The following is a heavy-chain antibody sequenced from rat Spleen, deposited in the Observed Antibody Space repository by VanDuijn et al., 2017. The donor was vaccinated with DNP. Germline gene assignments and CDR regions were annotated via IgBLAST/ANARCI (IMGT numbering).Heavy chain of an antibody. V-gene: IGHV5-25*01. J-gene: IGHJ3*01. CDR1: GFTFSHYY. CDR3: ATSGYGYDGYPFAY. D-gene: IGHD1-12*03. CDR2: ISNGGGNT. Sequence: EVQLVESGGGLVQPGRSMKLSCVASGFTFSHYYMAWVRQAPRKGLEWVASISNGGGNTYYRDSVKGRFTISRDNAKNTLFLQMDSLRSEDTATYYCATSGYGYDGYPFAYWGQGTLVTVSS.